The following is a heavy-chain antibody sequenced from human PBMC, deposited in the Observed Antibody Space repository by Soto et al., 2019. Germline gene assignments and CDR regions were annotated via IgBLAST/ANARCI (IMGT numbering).Heavy chain of an antibody. D-gene: IGHD1-1*01. CDR2: IPHDGTYQ. CDR1: GFTFSSYG. Sequence: QVQLVKSGGGVVQPGGSLRLSCTASGFTFSSYGMHWVRQAPGKGLQWVAVIPHDGTYQYYLDSVKGRFTISRDNSKDTLYLQMNSLRVEDTAVYYCVRDDDNLDNGLDHWGQGTLVTVSS. V-gene: IGHV3-30*19. CDR3: VRDDDNLDNGLDH. J-gene: IGHJ4*02.